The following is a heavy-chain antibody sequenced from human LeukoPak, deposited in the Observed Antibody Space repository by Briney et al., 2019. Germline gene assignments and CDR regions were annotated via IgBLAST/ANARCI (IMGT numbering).Heavy chain of an antibody. D-gene: IGHD2-2*01. Sequence: GGSLGLSCAASGFSFSSYGMHWVRQAPGKGLEWVAVVWYVGSEKYYADSVKGRFTISRDNSKNTLYLDMNSLRTEDTALYYCAKGGEYSTSWDDTFDIWGQGTMVTVSS. V-gene: IGHV3-30*02. CDR3: AKGGEYSTSWDDTFDI. CDR1: GFSFSSYG. J-gene: IGHJ3*02. CDR2: VWYVGSEK.